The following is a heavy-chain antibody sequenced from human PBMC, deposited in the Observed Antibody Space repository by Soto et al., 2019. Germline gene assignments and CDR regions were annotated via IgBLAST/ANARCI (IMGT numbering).Heavy chain of an antibody. CDR1: GGSISSSSYY. J-gene: IGHJ4*02. D-gene: IGHD3-9*01. CDR3: ARQGRYFDWLLHIDY. V-gene: IGHV4-39*01. Sequence: QLQLQESGPGLVKPSETLSLTCTVSGGSISSSSYYWGWIRQPPGKGLEWIGSIYYSGSTYYNPSLKSRVTISVDTSKNQFSLKLSSVTAADTAVYYCARQGRYFDWLLHIDYWGQGTLVTVSS. CDR2: IYYSGST.